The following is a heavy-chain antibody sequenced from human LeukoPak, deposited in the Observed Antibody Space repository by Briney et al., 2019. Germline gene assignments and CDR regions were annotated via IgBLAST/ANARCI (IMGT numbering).Heavy chain of an antibody. J-gene: IGHJ4*02. D-gene: IGHD1-26*01. CDR1: GGSFGGYY. Sequence: PSETLSLTCAVYGGSFGGYYWSWIRQPPGKGLEWIGEINHSGSTNYNPSLKSRVTISVDTSKNQFSLKLSSVTAADTAVYYCARGTLVGATPFDYWGQGTLVTVSS. CDR2: INHSGST. V-gene: IGHV4-34*01. CDR3: ARGTLVGATPFDY.